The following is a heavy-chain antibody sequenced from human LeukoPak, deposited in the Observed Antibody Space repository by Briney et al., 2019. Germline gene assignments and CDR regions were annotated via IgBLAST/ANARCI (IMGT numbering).Heavy chain of an antibody. V-gene: IGHV1-18*04. J-gene: IGHJ6*03. Sequence: ASVKVSCKASGYTFTGYYMHWVRQAPGQGLEWMGWISAYNGNTNYPQKLQGRVTMTTDTSTNTAYMELRSLRSDDTAVYFCARVGGSSWYGRDYYYYMDVWGKGTTVTISS. D-gene: IGHD6-13*01. CDR2: ISAYNGNT. CDR1: GYTFTGYY. CDR3: ARVGGSSWYGRDYYYYMDV.